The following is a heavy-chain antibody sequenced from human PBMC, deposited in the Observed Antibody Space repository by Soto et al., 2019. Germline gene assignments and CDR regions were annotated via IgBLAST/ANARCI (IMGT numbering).Heavy chain of an antibody. D-gene: IGHD6-13*01. Sequence: SETLSLTCTVSGGSISSYYWSWIRQPPGKGLEWIGYIYYSGSTNYNPSLKSRVTISVDTSKNQFSLKLSSVTAADTAVYYCARVPEQQLVYFDYWGQGTLVTVSS. CDR1: GGSISSYY. CDR3: ARVPEQQLVYFDY. CDR2: IYYSGST. J-gene: IGHJ4*02. V-gene: IGHV4-59*01.